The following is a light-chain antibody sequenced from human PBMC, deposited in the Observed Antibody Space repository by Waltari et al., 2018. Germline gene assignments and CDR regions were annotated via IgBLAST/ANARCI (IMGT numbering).Light chain of an antibody. V-gene: IGKV4-1*01. Sequence: DIVMTQSPDSLAVSLGERATINCKSSQSLLWSFNTNNSLAWYQQKPEQPPKLLIHWASTRESGVPDRFSGSGSGADVTLTISSLQAEDVAVYYCQQYYSTPPTFGQGTKLEIK. CDR1: QSLLWSFNTNNS. CDR3: QQYYSTPPT. CDR2: WAS. J-gene: IGKJ2*01.